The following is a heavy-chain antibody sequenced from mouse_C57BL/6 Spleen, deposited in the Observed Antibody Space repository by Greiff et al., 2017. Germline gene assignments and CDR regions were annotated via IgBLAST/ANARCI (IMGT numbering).Heavy chain of an antibody. CDR3: ARRGYYGSSYDYFDY. J-gene: IGHJ2*01. Sequence: QVQLQQPGAELVRPGSSVKLSCKASGYTFTSYWMHWVKQRPKQGLEWIGNIDPSDSETHYNQKFKDKATLTVDKSSSTAYMQLSSLTSEDSAVYYCARRGYYGSSYDYFDYWGQGTTLTVSS. V-gene: IGHV1-52*01. CDR1: GYTFTSYW. CDR2: IDPSDSET. D-gene: IGHD1-1*01.